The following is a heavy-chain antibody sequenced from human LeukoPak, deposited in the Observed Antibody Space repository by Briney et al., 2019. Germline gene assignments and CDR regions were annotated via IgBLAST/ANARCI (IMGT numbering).Heavy chain of an antibody. CDR2: IYYGGSA. Sequence: PSETLSLTCTVSGGSISSGDYYWSWIRQPPGKGLEWIGYIYYGGSAYYNPSLKSRVTISVDTSKNQFSLKLSSVTAADTAVYYCARYDYGGILFDYWGQGTLVTVSS. CDR3: ARYDYGGILFDY. CDR1: GGSISSGDYY. J-gene: IGHJ4*02. V-gene: IGHV4-30-4*08. D-gene: IGHD4-23*01.